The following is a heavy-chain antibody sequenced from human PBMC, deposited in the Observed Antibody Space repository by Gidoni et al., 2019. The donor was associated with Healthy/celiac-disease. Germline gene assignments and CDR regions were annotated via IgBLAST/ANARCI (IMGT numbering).Heavy chain of an antibody. V-gene: IGHV4-34*01. Sequence: QVQLQQWGAGLLKPSETLSLTCAVYGGSFSGYYWSWIRQPPGKGLEWIGEINHSGSTNYNPSLKSRVTISVDTSKNQFSLKLSSVTAADTAVYYCARGLPLYCSGGSCSPEADYWGQGTLVTVSS. CDR3: ARGLPLYCSGGSCSPEADY. CDR1: GGSFSGYY. J-gene: IGHJ4*02. D-gene: IGHD2-15*01. CDR2: INHSGST.